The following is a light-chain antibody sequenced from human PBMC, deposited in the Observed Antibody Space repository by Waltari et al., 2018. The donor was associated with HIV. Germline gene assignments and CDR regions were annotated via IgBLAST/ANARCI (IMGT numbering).Light chain of an antibody. CDR3: QVWEESSDHVV. CDR1: NIGTTA. Sequence: SYVLTQPPSVSVAPGQTARITCGGNNIGTTAEHWYQQKPAQAPVLVVYDDSDRPSGIPERFSGSNSGNTATLTISRVEAGDEADYYCQVWEESSDHVVFGGGTRLTVL. CDR2: DDS. V-gene: IGLV3-21*02. J-gene: IGLJ2*01.